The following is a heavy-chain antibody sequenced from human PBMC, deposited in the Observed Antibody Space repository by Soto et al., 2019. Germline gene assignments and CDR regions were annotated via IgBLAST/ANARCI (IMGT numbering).Heavy chain of an antibody. D-gene: IGHD3-22*01. Sequence: SETLSLTCTVSGGSISSGDCYWSWIRQPPGKGLEWIGYIYYSGSTYYNPSLKSRVTISVDTSKNQFSLKLSSVTAADTAVYYCARGQHGSSGYYPRGEFDYWGQGTLVTVSS. CDR3: ARGQHGSSGYYPRGEFDY. J-gene: IGHJ4*02. CDR2: IYYSGST. CDR1: GGSISSGDCY. V-gene: IGHV4-30-4*01.